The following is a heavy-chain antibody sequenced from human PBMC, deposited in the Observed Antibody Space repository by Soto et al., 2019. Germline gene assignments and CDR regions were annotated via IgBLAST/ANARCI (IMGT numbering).Heavy chain of an antibody. D-gene: IGHD1-1*01. V-gene: IGHV4-30-2*05. CDR3: ASGHDAYKVRY. CDR2: IYYTGST. CDR1: GCSISSGGYS. J-gene: IGHJ4*02. Sequence: PSETLSLTCAVSGCSISSGGYSWSWIRQPPGKGLEWIGYIYYTGSTYYNPSLKSRTTISIDTSENQFSLKLTSVTAADTAVYFCASGHDAYKVRYWGQGTLVTVSS.